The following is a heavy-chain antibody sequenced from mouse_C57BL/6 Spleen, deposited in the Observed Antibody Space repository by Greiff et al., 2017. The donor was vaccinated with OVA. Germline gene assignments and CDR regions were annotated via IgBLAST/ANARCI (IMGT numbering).Heavy chain of an antibody. V-gene: IGHV1-4*01. CDR1: GYTFTSYT. J-gene: IGHJ4*01. D-gene: IGHD3-2*02. CDR3: ATSDSSGDHAMDY. Sequence: QVQLQQSGAELARPGASVKMSCKASGYTFTSYTMHWVKQRPGQGLEWIGYINPSSGYTKYNQKFKDKATLTADKSSSTAYMRLSSLTSEDSAVYYCATSDSSGDHAMDYWGQGTSVTVSS. CDR2: INPSSGYT.